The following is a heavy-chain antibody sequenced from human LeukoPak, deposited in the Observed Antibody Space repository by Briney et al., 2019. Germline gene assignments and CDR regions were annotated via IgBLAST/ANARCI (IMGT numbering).Heavy chain of an antibody. CDR1: GGSVSSNTYH. J-gene: IGHJ4*02. Sequence: SETLSLTCTVSGGSVSSNTYHWSWIRQPPGKGLEWIGYAYYIGGTNYNPSLKSRATISIDTSKNQFSLKLSSVTAADTAVYYCARFRGSGWYYFDYWGQGTPVSVSS. CDR3: ARFRGSGWYYFDY. CDR2: AYYIGGT. V-gene: IGHV4-61*01. D-gene: IGHD6-19*01.